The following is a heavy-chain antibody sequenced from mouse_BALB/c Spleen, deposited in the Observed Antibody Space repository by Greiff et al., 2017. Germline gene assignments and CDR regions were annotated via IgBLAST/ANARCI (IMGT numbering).Heavy chain of an antibody. CDR1: GYSFTGYY. D-gene: IGHD2-3*01. V-gene: IGHV1-31*01. CDR2: INPYNGAT. J-gene: IGHJ4*01. Sequence: EVQLQQSGPELVKPGASVKISCKASGYSFTGYYMHWVKQSHVKSLEWIGRINPYNGATSYNQNFKDKASLTVDKSSSTAYMELHSLTSEDSAVYYCARGYDGYPYYYAMDYWGQGTSVTVSS. CDR3: ARGYDGYPYYYAMDY.